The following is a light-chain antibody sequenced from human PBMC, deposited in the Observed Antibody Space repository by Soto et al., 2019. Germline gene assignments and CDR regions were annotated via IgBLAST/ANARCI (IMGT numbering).Light chain of an antibody. Sequence: EIVMTQSPATLFVSPGERATLSCRASQSVSSNLAWYQEKPGQAPRLLIYGASTRATGIPGRFSGSGSGTEFTLTIDSLQSEDSAVYYCQQYNYWWTFGQGTKVEIK. V-gene: IGKV3-15*01. J-gene: IGKJ1*01. CDR3: QQYNYWWT. CDR2: GAS. CDR1: QSVSSN.